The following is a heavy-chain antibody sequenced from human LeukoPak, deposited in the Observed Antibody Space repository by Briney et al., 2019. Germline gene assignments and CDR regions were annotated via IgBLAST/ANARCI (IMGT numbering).Heavy chain of an antibody. CDR3: ARPGEQLFFDY. D-gene: IGHD1/OR15-1a*01. V-gene: IGHV5-51*01. Sequence: GESLKISRKGSGYSFTNYWIGWVRQMPGKGLEWMGIIYPGDSDTRYSPSFQGQVTISVDKSISTAYLQWSSLKASDTAMCYCARPGEQLFFDYWGQGTLVTVSS. J-gene: IGHJ4*02. CDR1: GYSFTNYW. CDR2: IYPGDSDT.